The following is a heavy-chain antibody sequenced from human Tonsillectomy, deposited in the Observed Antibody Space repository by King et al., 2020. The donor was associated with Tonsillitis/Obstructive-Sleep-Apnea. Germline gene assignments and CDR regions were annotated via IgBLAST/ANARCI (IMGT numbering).Heavy chain of an antibody. CDR1: GGPISSGGYY. V-gene: IGHV4-31*03. CDR2: IYYSGST. J-gene: IGHJ4*02. Sequence: VQLQESGPGLVKPSQTLSLTCTVSGGPISSGGYYWSWIRQHPGKGLEWIGYIYYSGSTYYNPSLKSRVTISVDTSKNQFSLKLSSVTAAATAVFYCASGGVGAHDFDYWGQGTLVTVSS. D-gene: IGHD1-26*01. CDR3: ASGGVGAHDFDY.